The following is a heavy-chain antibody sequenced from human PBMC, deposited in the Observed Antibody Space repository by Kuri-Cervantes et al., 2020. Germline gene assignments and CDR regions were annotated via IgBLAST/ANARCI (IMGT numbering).Heavy chain of an antibody. J-gene: IGHJ5*02. CDR3: ANSRSHTTMTT. D-gene: IGHD5-18*01. CDR2: INPNSGGT. Sequence: ASVKVSCKASGYTFTGYYMHWVRQAPGQGLEWMGWINPNSGGTSYAQKFQGRVTMTRDTSISTVYMELSRLRSDDTAVYYCANSRSHTTMTTWGQGTLVTVSS. CDR1: GYTFTGYY. V-gene: IGHV1-2*02.